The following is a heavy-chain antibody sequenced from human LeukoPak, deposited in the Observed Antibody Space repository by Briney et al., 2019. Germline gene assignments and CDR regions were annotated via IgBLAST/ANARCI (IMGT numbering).Heavy chain of an antibody. CDR1: GGSFSGYY. Sequence: SETLSLTCAVYGGSFSGYYWSWIRQPPGKGLEWIGEINHSGSTNYNPSLKSRVTMSVDTSKNQFSLKLSSVTAADTAVYYCARVDSSGWYGDWFDPWGQGTLVTVSS. D-gene: IGHD6-19*01. V-gene: IGHV4-34*01. CDR2: INHSGST. CDR3: ARVDSSGWYGDWFDP. J-gene: IGHJ5*02.